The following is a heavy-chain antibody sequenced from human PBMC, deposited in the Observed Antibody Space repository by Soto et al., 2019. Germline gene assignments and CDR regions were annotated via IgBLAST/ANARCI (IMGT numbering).Heavy chain of an antibody. V-gene: IGHV1-18*01. CDR3: ARHTVYSNKRFDP. CDR1: GYGIASYG. J-gene: IGHJ5*02. Sequence: GVSAEGSCEASGYGIASYGIRWVRQDPGQGLEWMGWISAYNGNTNYAQKLQGRVTMTTDTSTSTAYMELRSLRSDDTAVYYCARHTVYSNKRFDPWGQGTLVTGSS. D-gene: IGHD4-4*01. CDR2: ISAYNGNT.